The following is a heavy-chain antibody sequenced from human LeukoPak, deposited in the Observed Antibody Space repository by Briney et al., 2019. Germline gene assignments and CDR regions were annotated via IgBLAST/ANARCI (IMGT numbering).Heavy chain of an antibody. J-gene: IGHJ4*02. CDR2: IYSGGST. CDR1: GFTVSSNY. Sequence: AGGSLRLSCAASGFTVSSNYMSWVRQAPGKGLEWVSVIYSGGSTYYADSVKGRFTISRHNSKNALYLQMNSLRAEDTAVYYCARGLAWTRSRHFDYWGQGTLVTVSS. V-gene: IGHV3-53*04. D-gene: IGHD3-3*02. CDR3: ARGLAWTRSRHFDY.